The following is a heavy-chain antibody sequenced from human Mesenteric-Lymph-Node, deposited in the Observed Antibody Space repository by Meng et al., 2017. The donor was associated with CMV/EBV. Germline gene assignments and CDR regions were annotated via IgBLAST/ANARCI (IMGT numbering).Heavy chain of an antibody. CDR2: ISSSSSTI. CDR1: GFTFSTYS. CDR3: ARDLAVASMGDAFDI. Sequence: GESLKISCAASGFTFSTYSMNWVRQAPGKGLEWVSYISSSSSTIYYADSVKGRFTISRDNAKNSLNLQMSSLRAEDTAVYYCARDLAVASMGDAFDIWGQGTMVTVSS. V-gene: IGHV3-48*04. J-gene: IGHJ3*02. D-gene: IGHD6-19*01.